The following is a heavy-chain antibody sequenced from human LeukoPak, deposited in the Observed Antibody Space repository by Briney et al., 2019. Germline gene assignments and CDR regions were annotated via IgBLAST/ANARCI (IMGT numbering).Heavy chain of an antibody. J-gene: IGHJ5*02. Sequence: GASVKVSCKASGGTFISYAISWVGQAPGQGGEGMGRIIPIFGRANYEQKFQGRVTITTDESTSTAYMELSSLRSEDTAVYYCARGSVSPGMSSWGQGTLVTVSS. CDR3: ARGSVSPGMSS. D-gene: IGHD6-13*01. CDR2: IIPIFGRA. V-gene: IGHV1-69*05. CDR1: GGTFISYA.